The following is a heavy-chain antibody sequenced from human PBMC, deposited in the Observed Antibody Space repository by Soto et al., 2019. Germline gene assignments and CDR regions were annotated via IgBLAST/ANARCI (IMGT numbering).Heavy chain of an antibody. CDR2: INSEGSIT. D-gene: IGHD3-3*01. V-gene: IGHV3-74*01. CDR3: ARERTTKSMDV. Sequence: YLRLSCVASGFTFINSWMYWVRQDPGKGLVWVSRINSEGSITAYAETTKGRFTVSRDSAKKTVFLQMNSLRAEDTAVYYCARERTTKSMDVWGQGT. CDR1: GFTFINSW. J-gene: IGHJ6*02.